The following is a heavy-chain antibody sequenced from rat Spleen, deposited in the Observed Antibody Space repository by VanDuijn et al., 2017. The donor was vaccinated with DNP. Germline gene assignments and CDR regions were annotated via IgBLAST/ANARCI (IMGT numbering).Heavy chain of an antibody. V-gene: IGHV2-30*01. Sequence: QVQLKESGPGLVQPSQTLSLTCTVSGFSLTSYNVHWVRQPTGKGLEWMGVIWTGGSTDYNSALKSRLSISRDTSKSQVFLKMSSLQTEDTATYYCARDDGSYYYAYWFAYWGQGTLVTVSS. CDR3: ARDDGSYYYAYWFAY. J-gene: IGHJ3*01. CDR2: IWTGGST. D-gene: IGHD1-12*02. CDR1: GFSLTSYN.